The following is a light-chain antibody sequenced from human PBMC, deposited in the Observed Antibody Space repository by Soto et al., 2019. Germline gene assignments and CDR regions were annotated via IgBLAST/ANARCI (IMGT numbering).Light chain of an antibody. V-gene: IGKV3-20*01. CDR1: QSVSSSY. Sequence: IVWTKSPDTLSLSPGERATLSCRASQSVSSSYLAWYQQKPGQAPRLLIYGASSRATGIPDRFSGSGSGTDFTLTISRLEPEDFAVYYCQQYGSSPWTFGHGTKVDIK. CDR2: GAS. J-gene: IGKJ1*01. CDR3: QQYGSSPWT.